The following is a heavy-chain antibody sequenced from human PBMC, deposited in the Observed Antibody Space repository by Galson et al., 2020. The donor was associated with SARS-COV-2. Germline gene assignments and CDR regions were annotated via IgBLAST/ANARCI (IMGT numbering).Heavy chain of an antibody. Sequence: ETSETLSLTCTVSGGSIDKYYWSWIRQAAGKGLEWIGRIYLNGNTKNTNYNPSLKSRITMSVDTSKKQISLRLTSVTAADTAVYYCARVTDSWLLGMDVWGQGTTVTVSS. CDR1: GGSIDKYY. D-gene: IGHD2-15*01. CDR3: ARVTDSWLLGMDV. CDR2: IYLNGNTKNT. V-gene: IGHV4-4*07. J-gene: IGHJ6*02.